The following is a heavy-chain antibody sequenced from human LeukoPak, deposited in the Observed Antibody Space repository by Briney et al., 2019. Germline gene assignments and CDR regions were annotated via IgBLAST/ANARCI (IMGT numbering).Heavy chain of an antibody. CDR1: GYSFTSYW. D-gene: IGHD6-13*01. Sequence: GESRNISCKGSGYSFTSYWIGGVRHMPGKGLEWMGIIYPGDSDTRSSPSFQGQVTISADKSISTAYLQWSSLKASDTAMYYCARQSLSSSAWFDPWGQGTLVTVSS. J-gene: IGHJ5*02. CDR2: IYPGDSDT. V-gene: IGHV5-51*01. CDR3: ARQSLSSSAWFDP.